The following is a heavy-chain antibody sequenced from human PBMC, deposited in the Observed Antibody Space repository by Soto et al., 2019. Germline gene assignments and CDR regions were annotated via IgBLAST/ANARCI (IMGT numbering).Heavy chain of an antibody. D-gene: IGHD6-13*01. J-gene: IGHJ5*02. CDR2: ISYDGSNK. V-gene: IGHV3-30*18. CDR3: AKEIAAAGPGP. Sequence: QVQLVESGGDVVQPGRSLRLSCAASGFTFSSYGMHWVRQAPGKGLEWVAVISYDGSNKYYADSVKGRFTISRDNSKNTLYLQMNSLRAEDTAVYYCAKEIAAAGPGPWGQGTLVTVSS. CDR1: GFTFSSYG.